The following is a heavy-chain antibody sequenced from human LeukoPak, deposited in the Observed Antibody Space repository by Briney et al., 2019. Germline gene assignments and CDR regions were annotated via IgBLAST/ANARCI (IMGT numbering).Heavy chain of an antibody. V-gene: IGHV4-39*07. J-gene: IGHJ4*02. CDR2: IYYSGST. D-gene: IGHD6-6*01. CDR1: GGSISSSSYY. Sequence: SETLSLTCTVSGGSISSSSYYWGWIRQPPGKGLEWIGSIYYSGSTYYNPSLKSRVTISVDTSKNQFSLKLSSVTAADTAVYYCARVLYSSSPYYFDYWGQGTLVTVSS. CDR3: ARVLYSSSPYYFDY.